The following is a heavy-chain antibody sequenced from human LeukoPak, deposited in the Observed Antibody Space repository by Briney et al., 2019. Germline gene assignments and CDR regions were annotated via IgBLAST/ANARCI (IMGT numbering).Heavy chain of an antibody. Sequence: QPGGSLRLSCAASRFTFSSYTMHWVRQAPGKGLEWVAIISYDGSSKYYADSVKGRFTLSRDNSKNMLYLQMDSLRADDTAVYYCARESLGGSWSDYRGQGTLVTVSS. CDR3: ARESLGGSWSDY. CDR1: RFTFSSYT. D-gene: IGHD6-13*01. CDR2: ISYDGSSK. V-gene: IGHV3-30*04. J-gene: IGHJ4*02.